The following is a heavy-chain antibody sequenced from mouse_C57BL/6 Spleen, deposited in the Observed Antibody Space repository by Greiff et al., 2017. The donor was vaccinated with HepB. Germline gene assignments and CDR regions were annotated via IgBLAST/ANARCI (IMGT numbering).Heavy chain of an antibody. D-gene: IGHD4-1*01. J-gene: IGHJ1*03. CDR1: GFTFRSYA. CDR2: ISDGGSYT. Sequence: EVQLVESGGGLVKPGGSLKLSCAASGFTFRSYAMSWVRQTPEKRLEWVATISDGGSYTYYPDNVKGRFTISRDNAKNNLYLQMSHLKSEDTAMYYCARDGVTGTGWYFDVWGTGTTVTVSS. V-gene: IGHV5-4*01. CDR3: ARDGVTGTGWYFDV.